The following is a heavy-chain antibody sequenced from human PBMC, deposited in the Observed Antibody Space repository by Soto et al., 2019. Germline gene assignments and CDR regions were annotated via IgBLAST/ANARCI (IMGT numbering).Heavy chain of an antibody. CDR2: MNPNSGNT. Sequence: QVQLVQSGAEVKKPGTSVKVSCKASGYTFTSYDINWVRQATGQGLEWMGWMNPNSGNTGYAQKFQGRVTMHRNTSISTAYMELSSLRSEDTAVYYCARDHLGYFPRYYYGMDVWGQGTTVTVSS. CDR1: GYTFTSYD. J-gene: IGHJ6*02. V-gene: IGHV1-8*01. D-gene: IGHD6-13*01. CDR3: ARDHLGYFPRYYYGMDV.